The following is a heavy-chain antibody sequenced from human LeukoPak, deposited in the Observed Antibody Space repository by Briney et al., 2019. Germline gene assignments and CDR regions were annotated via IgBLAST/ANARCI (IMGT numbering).Heavy chain of an antibody. J-gene: IGHJ4*02. Sequence: PGGSLRLSCAASGFTFSSYAMSWVRQAPGKGLEWVSAISGSGGSTYYADSVKGRFTISRDNSKNTLYLQMNSLRAEDTAVYYCAKWDYYDSSGEDYFAYWGQGTLVTVSS. D-gene: IGHD3-22*01. V-gene: IGHV3-23*01. CDR1: GFTFSSYA. CDR2: ISGSGGST. CDR3: AKWDYYDSSGEDYFAY.